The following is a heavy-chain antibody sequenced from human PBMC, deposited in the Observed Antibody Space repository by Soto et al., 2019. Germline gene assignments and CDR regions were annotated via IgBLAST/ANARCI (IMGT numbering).Heavy chain of an antibody. D-gene: IGHD3-22*01. V-gene: IGHV1-3*05. J-gene: IGHJ4*02. CDR2: INAGNGNT. Sequence: QVHLVQSGAEEKKPGASVKVSCKASGYTFTSYAMHWVRQAPGQRLEWMGWINAGNGNTKYSQKFQGRVTITRDTSASTAYMELSSLRSEDTAVYSCARGSGYYYWDDYWGQGTLVTVSS. CDR1: GYTFTSYA. CDR3: ARGSGYYYWDDY.